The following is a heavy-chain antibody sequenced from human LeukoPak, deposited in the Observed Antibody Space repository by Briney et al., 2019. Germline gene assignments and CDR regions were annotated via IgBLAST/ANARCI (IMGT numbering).Heavy chain of an antibody. CDR1: GGSISSSSYY. V-gene: IGHV4-39*01. J-gene: IGHJ4*02. D-gene: IGHD3-3*01. CDR3: ARHSGFMEWLLDD. CDR2: IYYSGST. Sequence: SETLSLTCTVSGGSISSSSYYWGWIRQPPGKGLEWIGSIYYSGSTYYNPSLKSRVTISVDTSKNQFSLKLRSVAAADTTLYYCARHSGFMEWLLDDWGQGTLVTVSS.